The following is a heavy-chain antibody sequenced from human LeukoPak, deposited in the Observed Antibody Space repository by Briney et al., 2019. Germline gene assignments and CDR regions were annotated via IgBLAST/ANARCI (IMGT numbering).Heavy chain of an antibody. CDR2: IYDSGST. J-gene: IGHJ3*02. V-gene: IGHV4-30-2*01. Sequence: PSQTLSLTCAVSGGSISSGGYSWSWIRQPPGKGLEWIGYIYDSGSTYYNPSLKSRVTISVDRSKNQFSLKLSSVTAADTAVYHCARGLRHFDWSNNLDAFDIWGQGTMVTVSS. D-gene: IGHD3-9*01. CDR1: GGSISSGGYS. CDR3: ARGLRHFDWSNNLDAFDI.